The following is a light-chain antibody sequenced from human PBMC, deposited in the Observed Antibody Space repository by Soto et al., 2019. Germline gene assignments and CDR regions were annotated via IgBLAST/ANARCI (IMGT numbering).Light chain of an antibody. CDR2: AAS. V-gene: IGKV1-9*01. CDR3: QQLNSYPIT. J-gene: IGKJ5*01. Sequence: IQLTQSPSSLSASVGDRVTITCRASQGINTFLAWYQQKAGKAPKLLIYAASTLQSGVPSRFSGSGSGTDFTLTISSLQSEDFATYSCQQLNSYPITFGQGTRLEIK. CDR1: QGINTF.